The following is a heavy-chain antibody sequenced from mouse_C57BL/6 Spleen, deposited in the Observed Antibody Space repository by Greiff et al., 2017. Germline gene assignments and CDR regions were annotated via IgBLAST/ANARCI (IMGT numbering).Heavy chain of an antibody. V-gene: IGHV2-9*01. CDR3: AKPGSDYYGSSYGWFAY. D-gene: IGHD1-1*01. Sequence: VQLQESGPGLVAPSQSLSITCTVSGFSLTSYGVDWVRQPPGKGLEWLGVIWGGGSTNYNSALMSRLSISKDNSKSQVFLKMNSLQTDDTAMYYCAKPGSDYYGSSYGWFAYWGQGTLVTVSA. CDR1: GFSLTSYG. CDR2: IWGGGST. J-gene: IGHJ3*01.